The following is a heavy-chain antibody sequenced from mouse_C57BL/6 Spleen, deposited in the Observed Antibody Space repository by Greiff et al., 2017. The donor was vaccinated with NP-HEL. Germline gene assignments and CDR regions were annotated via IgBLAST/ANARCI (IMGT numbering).Heavy chain of an antibody. D-gene: IGHD2-3*01. CDR1: GFTFSDYG. V-gene: IGHV5-17*01. CDR3: ARSFYDSWFAY. Sequence: EVQLQESGGGLVKPGGSLKLSCAASGFTFSDYGMHWVRQAPEKGLEWVAYISSGSSTIYYAETVKGRFTISRDNAKNTLFLQMTSLRSEDTAMYYCARSFYDSWFAYWGQGTLVTVSA. CDR2: ISSGSSTI. J-gene: IGHJ3*01.